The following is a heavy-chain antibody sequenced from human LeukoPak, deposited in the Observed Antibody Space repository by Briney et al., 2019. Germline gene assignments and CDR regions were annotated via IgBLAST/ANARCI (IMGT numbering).Heavy chain of an antibody. D-gene: IGHD3-22*01. CDR1: GFSLSRSW. CDR2: INEDGSGS. J-gene: IGHJ4*02. Sequence: GGSLRLSCAAPGFSLSRSWMTWVRQAPGKGLEWVGNINEDGSGSNYVDSVKGRFTISRDNAKNSLWLQMNSLRVEDTGVYFCARAMIDWGQGTLVTVSS. CDR3: ARAMID. V-gene: IGHV3-7*03.